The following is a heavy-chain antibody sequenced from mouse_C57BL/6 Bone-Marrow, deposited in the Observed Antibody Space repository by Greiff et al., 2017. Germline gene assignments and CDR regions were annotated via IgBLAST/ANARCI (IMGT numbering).Heavy chain of an antibody. CDR1: GYTFTSYG. CDR3: ARDPFIYYYGSSWFAY. D-gene: IGHD1-1*01. J-gene: IGHJ3*01. V-gene: IGHV1-81*01. CDR2: IYPRSGNT. Sequence: QVQLQQSGAELARPGASVKLSCKASGYTFTSYGISWVKQRTGQGLEWIGEIYPRSGNTYYNEKFKGKATLTADKSSSTAYMGLRRLTSEDSAVYFCARDPFIYYYGSSWFAYWGQGTLVTVSA.